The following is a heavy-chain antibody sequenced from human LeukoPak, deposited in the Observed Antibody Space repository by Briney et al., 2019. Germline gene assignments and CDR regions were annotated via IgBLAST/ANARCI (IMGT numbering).Heavy chain of an antibody. J-gene: IGHJ4*02. Sequence: PGGSLRLSCAASGFTFSSYAMSWVRQAPGKGLEWVSAISGSGGSTYYADSVKGRFTISRDNAKNSLYLQMNSLRAEDTAVYYCAREDDSSGYYYGIFDSWGQGTLVTVSS. CDR3: AREDDSSGYYYGIFDS. CDR2: ISGSGGST. CDR1: GFTFSSYA. D-gene: IGHD3-22*01. V-gene: IGHV3-23*01.